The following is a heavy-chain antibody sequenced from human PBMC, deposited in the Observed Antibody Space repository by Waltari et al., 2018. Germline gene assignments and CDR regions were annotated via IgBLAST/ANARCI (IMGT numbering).Heavy chain of an antibody. J-gene: IGHJ4*02. V-gene: IGHV3-30-3*01. CDR2: ISYDGSNK. Sequence: VQLVESGGGVVQPGRSLRLSCAASGFTFSSYAMHWVRQAPGKGLEWVAVISYDGSNKYYADSVKGRFTISRDNSKNTLYLQMNSLRAEDTAVYYCARDQDTIFGVVITHYFDYWGQGTLVTVSS. D-gene: IGHD3-3*01. CDR1: GFTFSSYA. CDR3: ARDQDTIFGVVITHYFDY.